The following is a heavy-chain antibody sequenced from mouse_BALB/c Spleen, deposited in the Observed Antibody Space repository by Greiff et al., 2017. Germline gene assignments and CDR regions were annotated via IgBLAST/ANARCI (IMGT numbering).Heavy chain of an antibody. J-gene: IGHJ4*01. CDR3: ATRVYYGSLYAMDY. D-gene: IGHD2-2*01. CDR2: INPGSGGT. CDR1: GYAFTNYL. Sequence: VQLQQSGAELVRPGTSVKVSCKASGYAFTNYLIEWVKQRPGQGLEWIGVINPGSGGTNYNEKFKGKATLTADKSSSTAYMQLSSLTSDDSAVYFCATRVYYGSLYAMDYWGQGTSVTVSS. V-gene: IGHV1-54*03.